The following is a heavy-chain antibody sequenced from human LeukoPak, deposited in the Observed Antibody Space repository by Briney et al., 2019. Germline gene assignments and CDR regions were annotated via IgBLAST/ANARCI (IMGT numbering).Heavy chain of an antibody. V-gene: IGHV4-30-2*01. CDR3: ARGGGKDRRSTVTTLIFDY. Sequence: SETLSLTCTVSGGSISSGGYYWSWIRQHPGKGLEWIGYIYHSGSTYYNPSLKSRVTISVDRSKNQFSLKLSSVTAADTAVYYCARGGGKDRRSTVTTLIFDYWGQGTLVTVSS. J-gene: IGHJ4*02. CDR2: IYHSGST. D-gene: IGHD4-17*01. CDR1: GGSISSGGYY.